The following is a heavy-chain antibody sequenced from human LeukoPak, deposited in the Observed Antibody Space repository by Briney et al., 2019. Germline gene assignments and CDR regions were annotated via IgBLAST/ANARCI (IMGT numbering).Heavy chain of an antibody. V-gene: IGHV1-2*02. Sequence: ASVKVSCKASGYTFTGYYMHWVRQAPGQGLEWMGWINPNIGGTNYAQKFQGRVTMTRDTSISTAYMELSRLRSDDTAVYYCARDLRGSGYDRSNFFWFDPWGQGTLVTVSS. CDR2: INPNIGGT. CDR3: ARDLRGSGYDRSNFFWFDP. J-gene: IGHJ5*02. CDR1: GYTFTGYY. D-gene: IGHD5-12*01.